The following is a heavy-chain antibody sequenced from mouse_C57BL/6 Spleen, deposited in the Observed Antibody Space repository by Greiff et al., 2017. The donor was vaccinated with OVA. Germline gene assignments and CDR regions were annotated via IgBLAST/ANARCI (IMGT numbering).Heavy chain of an antibody. V-gene: IGHV1-59*01. CDR1: GYTFTSYW. Sequence: QVQLQQPGAELVRPGTSVKLSCKASGYTFTSYWMHWVKQRPGQGLEWIGVIDPSDSYTNYNQKFKGKATLTVDTSSSTAYMQLSSLTSEDSAVYYCARTVYGSSYYFDYWGQGTTLTVSS. D-gene: IGHD1-1*01. J-gene: IGHJ2*01. CDR3: ARTVYGSSYYFDY. CDR2: IDPSDSYT.